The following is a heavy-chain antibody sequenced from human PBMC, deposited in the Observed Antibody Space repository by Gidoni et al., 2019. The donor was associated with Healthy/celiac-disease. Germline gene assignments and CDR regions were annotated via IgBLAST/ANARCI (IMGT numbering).Heavy chain of an antibody. V-gene: IGHV3-64*01. J-gene: IGHJ6*02. CDR2: ISSNGGST. D-gene: IGHD3-16*01. CDR1: GFTFSSYA. CDR3: ARTRSPPESYYGMDV. Sequence: EVQLVESGGGLVQPGGSLRLSCAAAGFTFSSYAMHWVRQAPGKGLEYVSAISSNGGSTYYANSVKGRFTISRDNSKNTLYLQMGSLRAEDMAVYYCARTRSPPESYYGMDVWGQGTTVTVSS.